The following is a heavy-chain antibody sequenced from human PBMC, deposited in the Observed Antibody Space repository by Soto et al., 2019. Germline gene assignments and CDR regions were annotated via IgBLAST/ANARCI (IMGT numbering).Heavy chain of an antibody. V-gene: IGHV3-23*01. CDR3: AKSYFTHEFDY. D-gene: IGHD3-9*01. CDR1: GFTFSSYA. Sequence: EVQLLESGGGLVQPGGSLRLSCAASGFTFSSYAMSWVRQAPGKGLEWVSAISGSGGSTYYADSVKGRFTISRDNSKNTLYQHRNTLRAEDTAVDYCAKSYFTHEFDYWGQGTLVTVSS. J-gene: IGHJ4*02. CDR2: ISGSGGST.